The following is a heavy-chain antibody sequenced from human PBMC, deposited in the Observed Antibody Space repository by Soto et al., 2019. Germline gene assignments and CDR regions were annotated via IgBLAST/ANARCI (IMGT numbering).Heavy chain of an antibody. CDR3: ARVYDFWSGLGY. J-gene: IGHJ4*02. Sequence: QVQLVESGGGVVQPGRSLRLSCAASGFTFSSYGMHWVRQAPGKGLEWVAVIWYDGSNKYYADSVKGRFTISRDNSKNTLYPQMNSLRAEDTAVYYCARVYDFWSGLGYWGQGTLVTVSS. V-gene: IGHV3-33*01. D-gene: IGHD3-3*01. CDR1: GFTFSSYG. CDR2: IWYDGSNK.